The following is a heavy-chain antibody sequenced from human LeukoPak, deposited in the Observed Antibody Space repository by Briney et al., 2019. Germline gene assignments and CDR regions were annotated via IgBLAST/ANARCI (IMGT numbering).Heavy chain of an antibody. Sequence: PGRSLRLSCAASGFTFDDYAMHWVRQAPGKGLEWVSGISWNSGSIGYADSVKGRFTISRDNAKNSLYLQMNSLRAEDTAVYYCARVPRGYSYSYWGQGTLVTVSS. CDR1: GFTFDDYA. CDR3: ARVPRGYSYSY. V-gene: IGHV3-9*01. D-gene: IGHD5-18*01. CDR2: ISWNSGSI. J-gene: IGHJ4*02.